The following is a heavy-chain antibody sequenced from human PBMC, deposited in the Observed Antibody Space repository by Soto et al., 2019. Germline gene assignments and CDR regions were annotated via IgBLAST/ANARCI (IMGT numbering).Heavy chain of an antibody. CDR2: IYNSGDT. V-gene: IGHV4-30-2*01. Sequence: SETLSLTCTVSGASLSRGTDSWSWIRQAPGKAPEWIGFIYNSGDTYYNPSLKSRLTLSVDRSRSQFSVKLTSVTAADTAVYLCARDYRTSAGRHFDYWGQGILVTVSS. CDR1: GASLSRGTDS. J-gene: IGHJ4*02. D-gene: IGHD3-16*02. CDR3: ARDYRTSAGRHFDY.